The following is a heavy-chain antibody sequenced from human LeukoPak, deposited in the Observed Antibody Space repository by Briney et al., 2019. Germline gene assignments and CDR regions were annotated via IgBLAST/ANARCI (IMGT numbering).Heavy chain of an antibody. V-gene: IGHV4-59*01. CDR2: IYYSGST. D-gene: IGHD3-3*01. CDR3: ARVQTFWSGWYPSEEGQFDY. Sequence: PSETLSLTCTVSGGSISSYYWSWIRQPPVKGLEWIGYIYYSGSTNYNPSLKSRVTISVDTSKNQFSLKLSSVTAADTAVYYCARVQTFWSGWYPSEEGQFDYWGQGTLVTVSS. CDR1: GGSISSYY. J-gene: IGHJ4*02.